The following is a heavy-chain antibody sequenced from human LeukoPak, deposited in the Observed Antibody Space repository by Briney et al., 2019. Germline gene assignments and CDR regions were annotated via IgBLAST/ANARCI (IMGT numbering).Heavy chain of an antibody. CDR3: ARFRRAQLLSFDY. J-gene: IGHJ4*02. CDR2: IYSGGST. Sequence: GGSLRLSCAASGLTVSSNYMSWVRQAPGKRLEWVSVIYSGGSTYYADSVKGRFTISRDNSKNTLYLQMNSLRAEDTAVYYCARFRRAQLLSFDYWGQGTLVTVSS. V-gene: IGHV3-53*01. CDR1: GLTVSSNY. D-gene: IGHD2-2*01.